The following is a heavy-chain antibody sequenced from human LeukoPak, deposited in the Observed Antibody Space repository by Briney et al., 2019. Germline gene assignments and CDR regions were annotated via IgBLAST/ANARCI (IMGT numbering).Heavy chain of an antibody. CDR2: ISGSGDGA. V-gene: IGHV3-23*01. CDR3: ARYGDSTYGMDV. CDR1: GFTFNNYG. Sequence: PGGSLRLSCEGSGFTFNNYGMSWVRQAPGKGLEWVAGISGSGDGANYADSVKGRFTISRDNSKNTLYLQMNSLRAEDTAVYYCARYGDSTYGMDVWGQGTTVTVSS. D-gene: IGHD4-17*01. J-gene: IGHJ6*02.